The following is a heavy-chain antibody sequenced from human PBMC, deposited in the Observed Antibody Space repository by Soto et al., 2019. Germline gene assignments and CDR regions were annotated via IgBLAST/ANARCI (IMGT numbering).Heavy chain of an antibody. CDR2: INHSGST. CDR1: GGSFSGYY. Sequence: SETLSLTCAVYGGSFSGYYWSWIRQPPGKGLEWIGEINHSGSTNYNPSLKSRVTISVDTSKNQFSLKLSSVTAADTAVYYCARAPSHPSNLDYWGQGTLVTVSS. CDR3: ARAPSHPSNLDY. J-gene: IGHJ4*02. V-gene: IGHV4-34*01.